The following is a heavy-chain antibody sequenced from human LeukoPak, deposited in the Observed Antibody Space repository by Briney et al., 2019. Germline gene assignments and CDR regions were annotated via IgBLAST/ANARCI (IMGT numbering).Heavy chain of an antibody. J-gene: IGHJ4*02. CDR1: GFTFSSYG. CDR3: AKYVAVQLPFDY. D-gene: IGHD1-1*01. V-gene: IGHV3-30*02. CDR2: IRYDGSNK. Sequence: GGSLRLSCAASGFTFSSYGMHWVRQAPGKGLEWVAFIRYDGSNKYYADSVKGRFTISRDNSKNTLYLQMNSLRAEDTAVCYCAKYVAVQLPFDYWGQGTLVTVSS.